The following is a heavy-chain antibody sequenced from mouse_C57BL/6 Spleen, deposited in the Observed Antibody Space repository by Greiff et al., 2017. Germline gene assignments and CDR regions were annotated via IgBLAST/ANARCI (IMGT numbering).Heavy chain of an antibody. CDR2: INPSNGGT. D-gene: IGHD2-5*01. V-gene: IGHV1-53*01. J-gene: IGHJ2*01. CDR1: GYTFTSYW. Sequence: VQLQQPGTELVKPGASVKLSCTASGYTFTSYWMHWVKQRPGQGLEWIGYINPSNGGTNYNEKFKSKATLTVDKSSSTAYMQLSSLTSADPAVYDCAREGDSNSYYFDYWGQGTTLTVSS. CDR3: AREGDSNSYYFDY.